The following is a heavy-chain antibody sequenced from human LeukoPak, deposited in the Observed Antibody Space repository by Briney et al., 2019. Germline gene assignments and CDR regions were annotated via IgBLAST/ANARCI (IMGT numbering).Heavy chain of an antibody. CDR3: TRESGAFSPFGF. D-gene: IGHD1-26*01. Sequence: PSETLSLTCAVSGGSITTTNWWSWVRQPPGKGLEWIGEVHLNGATNYNPSLESRFSMSIDKSNNHLSLEVTSVTAADTAMYYCTRESGAFSPFGFWGQGTRVTVSS. V-gene: IGHV4-4*02. CDR1: GGSITTTNW. CDR2: VHLNGAT. J-gene: IGHJ4*02.